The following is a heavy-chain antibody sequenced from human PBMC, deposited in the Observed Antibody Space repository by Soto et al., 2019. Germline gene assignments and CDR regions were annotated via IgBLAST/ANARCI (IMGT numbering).Heavy chain of an antibody. V-gene: IGHV3-11*04. D-gene: IGHD6-19*01. Sequence: PGGSLRLSCAASGFTFSDYYMSWIRQAPGKGLEWVSYISSSGSTIYYADSVKGRFTISRDNSKNTLYLQMNSLRAEDTAVYYCAKDQAPWLASRSYYYYYGMDVWGQGTTVTVSS. CDR3: AKDQAPWLASRSYYYYYGMDV. CDR1: GFTFSDYY. J-gene: IGHJ6*02. CDR2: ISSSGSTI.